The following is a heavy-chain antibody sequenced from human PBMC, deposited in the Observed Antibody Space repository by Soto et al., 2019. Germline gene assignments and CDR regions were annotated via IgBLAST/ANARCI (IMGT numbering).Heavy chain of an antibody. Sequence: TGGSLRLSCAASGFSFSNNGMHWVRQAPGKGLEWVAIIPYDGSEKYYADSVKGRFTISRDNSKNTLYLQMNSLRVEDTAVYYCAKDRVESGLGEIDYWGQGTLVTVSS. CDR2: IPYDGSEK. V-gene: IGHV3-30*18. CDR3: AKDRVESGLGEIDY. D-gene: IGHD3-16*01. CDR1: GFSFSNNG. J-gene: IGHJ4*02.